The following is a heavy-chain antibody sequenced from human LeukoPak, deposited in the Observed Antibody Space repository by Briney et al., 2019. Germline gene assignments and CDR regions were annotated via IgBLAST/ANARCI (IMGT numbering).Heavy chain of an antibody. V-gene: IGHV3-30*02. D-gene: IGHD5-24*01. J-gene: IGHJ5*02. CDR3: AKGGKTLTWRRTYNRFDP. CDR1: GFTFSSYG. CDR2: IHHDGSNK. Sequence: GGSLRLSCAASGFTFSSYGMHWVRQAPGKGLDWVAFIHHDGSNKYYADSVRGRFTISRDNSKNTLYLQMNSLRAEDTAVYFCAKGGKTLTWRRTYNRFDPWGQGTLVTVSS.